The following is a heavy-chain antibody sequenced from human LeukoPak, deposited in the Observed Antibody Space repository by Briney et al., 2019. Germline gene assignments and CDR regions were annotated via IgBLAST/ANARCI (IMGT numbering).Heavy chain of an antibody. J-gene: IGHJ4*02. D-gene: IGHD3-9*01. CDR1: GYTFTGYY. V-gene: IGHV1-2*06. CDR2: INPNSGGT. Sequence: ASVKVSCKASGYTFTGYYMHWVRQAPGQGLEWMGRINPNSGGTNYAQKFQGRVTMTRDTSISTAYMELSRLRSDDTAVYYCARFGGRYYDILTGYYTAFGYWGQGTLVTVSS. CDR3: ARFGGRYYDILTGYYTAFGY.